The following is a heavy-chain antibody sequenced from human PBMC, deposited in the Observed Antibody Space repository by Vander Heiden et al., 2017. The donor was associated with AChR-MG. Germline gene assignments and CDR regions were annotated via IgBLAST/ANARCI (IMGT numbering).Heavy chain of an antibody. CDR3: ARVLGYYYDSSGSDAFDI. CDR1: GYTFTSYY. V-gene: IGHV1-46*01. CDR2: INPSGGST. J-gene: IGHJ3*02. Sequence: QVQLVQSGAEVTKPGASVKVSCKASGYTFTSYYMHWERQAPGQGLEWMGIINPSGGSTSYAQKFQGRVTMTRDTSTSTVYMELSSLRSEDTAVYYCARVLGYYYDSSGSDAFDIWGQGTMVTVSS. D-gene: IGHD3-22*01.